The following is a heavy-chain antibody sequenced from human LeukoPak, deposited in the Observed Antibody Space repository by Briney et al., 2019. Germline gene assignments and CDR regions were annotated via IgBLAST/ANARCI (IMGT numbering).Heavy chain of an antibody. CDR2: ISAYNGNT. J-gene: IGHJ6*02. CDR3: ARGDRISSSSWQFLYYYYGMDV. CDR1: GYTFTSYG. Sequence: GASVKVSCKASGYTFTSYGISWVRQAPGQGLEWMGWISAYNGNTNYAQKLQGRVTMTTDTSTSTAYMELRSLRSDDTAVYYCARGDRISSSSWQFLYYYYGMDVWGQGTTVTVSS. V-gene: IGHV1-18*01. D-gene: IGHD6-13*01.